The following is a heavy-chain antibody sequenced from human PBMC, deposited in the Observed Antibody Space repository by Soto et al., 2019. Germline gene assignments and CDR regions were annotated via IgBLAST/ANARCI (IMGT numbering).Heavy chain of an antibody. V-gene: IGHV4-61*01. D-gene: IGHD3-22*01. CDR3: ARAMSHDYYDSSGYYSGWYFDL. J-gene: IGHJ2*01. Sequence: PSETLSLTCTVSGGSVSSGSYYWSWIRQPPGKGLEGIGYIYYSGSTNYNPSLKSRVTISVDTSKNQFSLKLSSVTAADTAVYYCARAMSHDYYDSSGYYSGWYFDLWGRGTLVTVSS. CDR1: GGSVSSGSYY. CDR2: IYYSGST.